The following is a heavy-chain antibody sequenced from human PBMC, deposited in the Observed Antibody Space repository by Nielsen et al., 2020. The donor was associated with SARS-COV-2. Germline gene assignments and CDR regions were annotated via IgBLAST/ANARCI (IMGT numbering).Heavy chain of an antibody. J-gene: IGHJ4*02. D-gene: IGHD6-13*01. CDR2: ISSSGSTI. CDR3: ARLGSSSWYFDY. Sequence: GESLKISCAGSGFTFSSYEMNWVRQAPGKGLEWISYISSSGSTIYYADSVKGRFTISRGNAKNSLYLQMNSLRAEDTAVYYCARLGSSSWYFDYWGQGTLVTVSS. CDR1: GFTFSSYE. V-gene: IGHV3-48*03.